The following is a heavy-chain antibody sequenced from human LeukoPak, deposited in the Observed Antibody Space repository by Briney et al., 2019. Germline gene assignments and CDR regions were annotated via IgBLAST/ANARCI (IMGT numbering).Heavy chain of an antibody. V-gene: IGHV3-30*18. Sequence: GGSLRLSCAASGFPFSSYGMHWVRQAPGKGLEWVAAISNDGNNKFYADSVKGRFTISRDNPKNTMNLQMNSLRAEDTAGYYCAKGVGSSGRAYYFDYYGHGTLVTVSS. CDR1: GFPFSSYG. CDR2: ISNDGNNK. J-gene: IGHJ4*01. CDR3: AKGVGSSGRAYYFDY. D-gene: IGHD6-19*01.